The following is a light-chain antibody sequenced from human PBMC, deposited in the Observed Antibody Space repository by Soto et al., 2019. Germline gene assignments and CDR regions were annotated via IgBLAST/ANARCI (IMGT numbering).Light chain of an antibody. J-gene: IGLJ2*01. CDR3: CSYAGRSNVV. Sequence: QSALTQPASVSGSPGQSISISCTGTSCDVGTYNLVSWYQQPPGRATKLIIFEVNKRPSGVSNRLSGSKSGNTASLAIAGLQADDEADYHCCSYAGRSNVVCGGGTKLTVL. CDR1: SCDVGTYNL. CDR2: EVN. V-gene: IGLV2-23*02.